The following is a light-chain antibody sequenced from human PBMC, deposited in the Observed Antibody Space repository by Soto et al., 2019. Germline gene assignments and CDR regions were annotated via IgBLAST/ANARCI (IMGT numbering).Light chain of an antibody. Sequence: DIQMTQSPSTLSASVGDRVTITCRASQSISSWLAWYHQKPGKAPKLLIYVASSFESGDPSRFSVSGSWTEFTLAISSLQPDDFATYYDQQYNSYSPKTFGQGTKVEIK. J-gene: IGKJ1*01. CDR2: VAS. CDR3: QQYNSYSPKT. V-gene: IGKV1-5*01. CDR1: QSISSW.